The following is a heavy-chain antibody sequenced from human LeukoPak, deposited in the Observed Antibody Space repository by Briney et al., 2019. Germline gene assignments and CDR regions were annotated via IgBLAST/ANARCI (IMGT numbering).Heavy chain of an antibody. D-gene: IGHD6-13*01. CDR2: INHSGST. Sequence: PSETLSLTCAVYGGSFSGYYWSWIRQPPGKGLEWIGEINHSGSTNYNPSLKSRVTISVDTSKNQFSLKLSSVTAADTAVYYCARGRIAACRWFDPWRQGTLVTVSS. CDR1: GGSFSGYY. J-gene: IGHJ5*02. CDR3: ARGRIAACRWFDP. V-gene: IGHV4-34*01.